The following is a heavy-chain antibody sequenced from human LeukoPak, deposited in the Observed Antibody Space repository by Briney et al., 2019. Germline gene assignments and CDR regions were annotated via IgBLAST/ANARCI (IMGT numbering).Heavy chain of an antibody. CDR3: VKDRWNPIIAVAGIFDY. J-gene: IGHJ4*02. V-gene: IGHV3-64D*06. D-gene: IGHD6-19*01. CDR2: ISSNGGST. Sequence: GGSLRLSCSASGFTFSSYAMHWVRQAPGKGLEYVSAISSNGGSTYYADSVKGRFTISRDNSKNTPYLQMSSLRAEDTAVYCCVKDRWNPIIAVAGIFDYWGQGTLVTVSS. CDR1: GFTFSSYA.